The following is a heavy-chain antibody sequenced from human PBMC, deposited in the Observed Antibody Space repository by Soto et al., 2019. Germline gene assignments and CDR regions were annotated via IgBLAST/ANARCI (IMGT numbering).Heavy chain of an antibody. Sequence: QVQLVASGGGVVQPGTSLRLSCAASGFIFSSHGMHWVRQAPGKGLEWVAVIWNDGSKKYYADSVKGRFTISRDNSKNALSMEMNSLRAEDTAVYYCVRDPNSGSYHDYWGQGTLVTVSS. J-gene: IGHJ4*02. CDR1: GFIFSSHG. V-gene: IGHV3-33*01. D-gene: IGHD1-26*01. CDR3: VRDPNSGSYHDY. CDR2: IWNDGSKK.